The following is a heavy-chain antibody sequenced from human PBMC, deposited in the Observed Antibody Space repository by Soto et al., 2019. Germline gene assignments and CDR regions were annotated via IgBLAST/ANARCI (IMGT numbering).Heavy chain of an antibody. CDR3: ASGWFGVTGYYYYYGMDV. J-gene: IGHJ6*02. CDR2: INHSGST. CDR1: GGSFSGYY. D-gene: IGHD3-10*01. Sequence: PSETLSLTCAVYGGSFSGYYWSWIRQPPGKGLEWIGEINHSGSTNYNPSLKSRVTISVDTSKNQFSLKLSSVTAADTAVYYCASGWFGVTGYYYYYGMDVWGQGTTVTVSS. V-gene: IGHV4-34*01.